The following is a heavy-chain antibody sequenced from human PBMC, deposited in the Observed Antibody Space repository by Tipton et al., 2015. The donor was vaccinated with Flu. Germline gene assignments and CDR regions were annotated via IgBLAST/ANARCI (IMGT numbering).Heavy chain of an antibody. D-gene: IGHD6-19*01. J-gene: IGHJ5*02. CDR1: GFTFSSYW. Sequence: SLRLSCAASGFTFSSYWMNWVRQAPGKGLEWVANIKQDGSEKYYVDSVKGQFTISRDNAKNSLYLQMTNLRAVDTAVYYCAGGSGWLIDSWGQGTLVTVSS. V-gene: IGHV3-7*04. CDR2: IKQDGSEK. CDR3: AGGSGWLIDS.